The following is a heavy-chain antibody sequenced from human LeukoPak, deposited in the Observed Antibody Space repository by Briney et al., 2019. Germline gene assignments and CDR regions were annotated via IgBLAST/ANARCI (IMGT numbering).Heavy chain of an antibody. CDR3: AVPKRGYSSSWFDY. V-gene: IGHV3-30*03. D-gene: IGHD6-13*01. CDR2: ISYDGSNK. Sequence: GGSLRLSCAASGFTFSSYGMHWVRQAPGKGLEWVAVISYDGSNKYYADSVKGRFTISRDNSKNTLYLQMNSLRAEDTAVYYCAVPKRGYSSSWFDYWGQGTPVTVSS. CDR1: GFTFSSYG. J-gene: IGHJ4*02.